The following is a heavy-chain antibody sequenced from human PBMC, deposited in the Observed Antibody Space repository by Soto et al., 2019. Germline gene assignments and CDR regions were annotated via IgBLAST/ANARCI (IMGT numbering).Heavy chain of an antibody. D-gene: IGHD3-22*01. V-gene: IGHV3-23*01. CDR1: GFTFSSYA. J-gene: IGHJ4*02. Sequence: PGGSLRLSCAAPGFTFSSYAMSWVRQAPGKGLEWVSAISYGGGTTYYADSVKGRFTISRDNSKNTLYLQMNSLRAEDTAVYYCAKNPGYYYDSTGYHFDYWGQGTLVTVSS. CDR2: ISYGGGTT. CDR3: AKNPGYYYDSTGYHFDY.